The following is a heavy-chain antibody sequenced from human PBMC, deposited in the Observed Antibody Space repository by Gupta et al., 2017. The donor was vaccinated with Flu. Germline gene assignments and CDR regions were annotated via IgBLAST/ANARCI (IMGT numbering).Heavy chain of an antibody. J-gene: IGHJ2*01. CDR3: ARDPTNTYYYDSSGPHGYFDL. D-gene: IGHD3-22*01. Sequence: QVQLQESGPGLVKPSETLSLTCTVSGGSISSYYWSWIRQPPGKGLEWIGYIYYSGSTNYNPSLKSRVTIAVDTSKNQFSLKLSSVTAADTAVYYCARDPTNTYYYDSSGPHGYFDLWGRGTLVTVSS. V-gene: IGHV4-59*01. CDR2: IYYSGST. CDR1: GGSISSYY.